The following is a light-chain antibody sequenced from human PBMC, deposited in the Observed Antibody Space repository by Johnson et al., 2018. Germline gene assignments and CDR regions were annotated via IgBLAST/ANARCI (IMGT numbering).Light chain of an antibody. V-gene: IGLV1-51*02. CDR3: GTWDSSLSAGNV. CDR2: ENN. Sequence: QSVLTQPPSVSAAPGQKVTISCSGSSSNIGNNYVSWYQQLPGTAPKLLIYENNKRPSGIPDRFSGSKSGTSATLGITGLQTGDEADYYCGTWDSSLSAGNVFGTGTKVPGL. CDR1: SSNIGNNY. J-gene: IGLJ1*01.